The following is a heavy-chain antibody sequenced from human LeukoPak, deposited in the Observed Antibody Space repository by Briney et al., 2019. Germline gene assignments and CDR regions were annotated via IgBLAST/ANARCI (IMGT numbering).Heavy chain of an antibody. Sequence: GGSLTLSCAASGFTFSRYAMSWVRQAPGKGLEWVSGITGSGYSTYYADSVKGRFTISRDNSKNTLYLQMNTLGAEDTAVYYCAASSGIAVAGFALDSWGQGTLVTVSS. J-gene: IGHJ4*02. CDR3: AASSGIAVAGFALDS. D-gene: IGHD6-19*01. CDR1: GFTFSRYA. V-gene: IGHV3-23*01. CDR2: ITGSGYST.